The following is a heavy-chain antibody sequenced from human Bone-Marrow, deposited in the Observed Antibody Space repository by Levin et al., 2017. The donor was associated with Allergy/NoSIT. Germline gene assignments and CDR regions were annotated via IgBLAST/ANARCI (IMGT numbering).Heavy chain of an antibody. J-gene: IGHJ4*02. V-gene: IGHV4-38-2*02. D-gene: IGHD3-3*01. CDR2: VYEDGGST. CDR3: ARGSPGGDFWSGYYKGYYFDR. CDR1: GDSISSGHY. Sequence: SETLSLTCSVSGDSISSGHYWAWIRQSPGKGLECLGRVYEDGGSTFYNPTLKTRVTISLDRSRNQVLLRLTSVTAADTAVYYCARGSPGGDFWSGYYKGYYFDRWGQGSLITVS.